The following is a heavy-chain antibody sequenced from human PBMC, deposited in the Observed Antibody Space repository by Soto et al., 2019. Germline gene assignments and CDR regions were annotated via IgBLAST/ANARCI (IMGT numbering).Heavy chain of an antibody. CDR1: GGTFSSYA. Sequence: ASVKVSCKASGGTFSSYAISWVRQAPGQGLEWMGGIIPIFGTANYAQKFQGRVTITADESTSTAYMELSSLRSEDTAVYYCARLDYYGSGSSPNFDYWGQGTLVTVSS. D-gene: IGHD3-10*01. J-gene: IGHJ4*02. CDR2: IIPIFGTA. CDR3: ARLDYYGSGSSPNFDY. V-gene: IGHV1-69*13.